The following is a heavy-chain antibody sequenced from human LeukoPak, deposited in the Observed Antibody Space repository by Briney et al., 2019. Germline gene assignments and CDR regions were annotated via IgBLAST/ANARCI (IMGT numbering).Heavy chain of an antibody. V-gene: IGHV1-18*01. D-gene: IGHD3-16*02. CDR1: GYTFTSYG. Sequence: GASVKVSFKASGYTFTSYGISWVRQAPGQGLEWMGWISAYNGNTNYAQKLQGRVTMTTDTSTSTAYMELRSLRSDDTAVYYCARDKSNYDYVWGSYRYVDYWGQGTLVTVSS. CDR2: ISAYNGNT. CDR3: ARDKSNYDYVWGSYRYVDY. J-gene: IGHJ4*02.